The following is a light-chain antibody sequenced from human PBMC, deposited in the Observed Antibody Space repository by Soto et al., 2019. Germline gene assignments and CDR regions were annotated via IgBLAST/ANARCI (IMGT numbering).Light chain of an antibody. V-gene: IGKV3-20*01. J-gene: IGKJ1*01. CDR2: GAS. CDR3: QQYGSSPWT. CDR1: QSVSSNY. Sequence: EIVLTQSPGTLSLSPGEGATLSCRASQSVSSNYLAWFQQKPGQAPRLLIYGASSRATGIPDRFSGSGSGTGFTLTISRLEPEDFAVYYCQQYGSSPWTFGQGTKVEIK.